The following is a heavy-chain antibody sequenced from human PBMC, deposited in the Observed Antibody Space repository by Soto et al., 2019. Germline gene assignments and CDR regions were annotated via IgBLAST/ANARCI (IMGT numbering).Heavy chain of an antibody. CDR3: PRRPPLESSGWYK. D-gene: IGHD3-22*01. J-gene: IGHJ4*02. V-gene: IGHV5-51*01. CDR1: GDSFTSFW. CDR2: IYPGDSDT. Sequence: GESLKISCKVSGDSFTSFWIGWVRQMPGKGLEWLGSIYPGDSDTRYSPSFQGQVTMSADKSITTAYLQWSSLKASDTAIYYCPRRPPLESSGWYKWGKGPLIVFSS.